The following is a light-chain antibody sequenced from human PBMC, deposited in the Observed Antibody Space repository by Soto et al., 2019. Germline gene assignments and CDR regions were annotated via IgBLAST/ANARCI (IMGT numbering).Light chain of an antibody. CDR2: GAS. Sequence: EIVLTQSTGTLSLSPGERATLSCRASQSVSNNYLAWYQQKPGQAPRLLIYGASNRATGIPDRFSGSGSGTDFTLTISSLQPEDVATYYCQKYNSAPRTFGQGTKVDIK. V-gene: IGKV3-20*01. CDR1: QSVSNNY. J-gene: IGKJ1*01. CDR3: QKYNSAPRT.